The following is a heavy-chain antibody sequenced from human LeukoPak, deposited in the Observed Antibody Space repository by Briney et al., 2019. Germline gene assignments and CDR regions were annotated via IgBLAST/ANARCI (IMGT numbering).Heavy chain of an antibody. Sequence: KPSETLSLTCTVSGGSISSSSYYWGWIRQPPGKGLEWIRSIYYSGSTYYNPSLKSRVTISVDTSKNQFSLKLSSVTAADTAVYYCARHPRRAELMNWFDPWGQGTLVTVSS. CDR2: IYYSGST. D-gene: IGHD1-26*01. CDR1: GGSISSSSYY. J-gene: IGHJ5*02. V-gene: IGHV4-39*01. CDR3: ARHPRRAELMNWFDP.